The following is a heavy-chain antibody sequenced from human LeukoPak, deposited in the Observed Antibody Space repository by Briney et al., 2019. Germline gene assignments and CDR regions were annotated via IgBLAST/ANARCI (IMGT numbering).Heavy chain of an antibody. CDR1: GFTFSSYS. D-gene: IGHD6-19*01. CDR3: AKVWAIAVADPLDY. J-gene: IGHJ4*02. V-gene: IGHV3-23*01. CDR2: ISGSGGST. Sequence: GGSLRLSCAASGFTFSSYSMNWVRQAPGKGLEWVSAISGSGGSTYYADSVKGRFTISRDNSKNTLYLQMNSLRAEDTAVYYCAKVWAIAVADPLDYWGQGTLVTVSS.